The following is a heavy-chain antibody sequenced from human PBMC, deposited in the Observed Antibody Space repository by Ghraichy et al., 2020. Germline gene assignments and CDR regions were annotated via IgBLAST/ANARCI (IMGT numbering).Heavy chain of an antibody. D-gene: IGHD2-2*01. CDR2: INPNSGGT. CDR3: ARFYPPRYCSSTSCYPRDYYYYYRGV. Sequence: ASVKVSCKASGYTFTGYYMHWVRQAPGQGLEWMGWINPNSGGTNYAQKFQGRVTMTRDTSISTAYMELSRLRSDDMAVYYCARFYPPRYCSSTSCYPRDYYYYYRGVWGKGPTVPVSS. J-gene: IGHJ6*03. CDR1: GYTFTGYY. V-gene: IGHV1-2*02.